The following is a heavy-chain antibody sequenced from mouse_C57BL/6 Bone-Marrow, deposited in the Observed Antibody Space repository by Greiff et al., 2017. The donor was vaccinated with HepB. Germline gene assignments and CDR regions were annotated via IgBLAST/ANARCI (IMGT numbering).Heavy chain of an antibody. Sequence: QVQLKESGPGLVAPSQSLSITCTVSGFSLTSYGVHWVRQPPGKGLEWLVVIWSDGSTTYNSALKSRLSISKDNSKSQVFLKMNSLQTDDTAMYYCARAYGNYALYAMDYWGQGTSVTVSS. V-gene: IGHV2-6*03. CDR2: IWSDGST. J-gene: IGHJ4*01. D-gene: IGHD2-1*01. CDR1: GFSLTSYG. CDR3: ARAYGNYALYAMDY.